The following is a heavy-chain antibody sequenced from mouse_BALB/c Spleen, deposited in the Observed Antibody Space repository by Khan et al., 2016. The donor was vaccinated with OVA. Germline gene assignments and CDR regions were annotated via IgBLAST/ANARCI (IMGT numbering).Heavy chain of an antibody. CDR1: GFTFSTYA. CDR3: AREAYRCGEYYFDY. D-gene: IGHD2-14*01. V-gene: IGHV5-6-5*01. J-gene: IGHJ2*01. Sequence: EVQLVESGGDSVKPGGSLKLSCAVSGFTFSTYAMSWVRQTPEKRLEWVASISSGGSTYYPDSVKGRFTISRDNARNIVYLQMTSLRSEDMAMYYCAREAYRCGEYYFDYWGQGTTLTVSS. CDR2: ISSGGST.